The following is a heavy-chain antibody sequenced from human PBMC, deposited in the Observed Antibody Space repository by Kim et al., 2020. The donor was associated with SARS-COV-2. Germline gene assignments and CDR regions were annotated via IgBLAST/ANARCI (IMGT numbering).Heavy chain of an antibody. CDR1: GYSFTYYV. CDR3: ARGEDWSGYRTKYNFHGLDV. CDR2: INGGNGNT. Sequence: ASVKVSCKASGYSFTYYVIHWVRQAPGQRLEWMGWINGGNGNTQYSQNFQGRVTFTRDTSASTAYMEVSSLRSEDTSVYYCARGEDWSGYRTKYNFHGLDVWGQGTTVTVSS. V-gene: IGHV1-3*01. J-gene: IGHJ6*02. D-gene: IGHD5-12*01.